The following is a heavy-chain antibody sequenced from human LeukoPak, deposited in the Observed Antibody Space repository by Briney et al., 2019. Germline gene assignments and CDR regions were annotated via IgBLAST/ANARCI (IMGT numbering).Heavy chain of an antibody. J-gene: IGHJ4*02. Sequence: PSETLSLTCSVSAGSISTYYWTWIRQPPAKGLEWIGYIYYSGSTNYNPSLKSRVTISLDTSKNQFSLKLSSVTAADTAVYYCARAILSGYPDSWGQGTLVIVFS. D-gene: IGHD3-3*01. CDR1: AGSISTYY. V-gene: IGHV4-59*01. CDR2: IYYSGST. CDR3: ARAILSGYPDS.